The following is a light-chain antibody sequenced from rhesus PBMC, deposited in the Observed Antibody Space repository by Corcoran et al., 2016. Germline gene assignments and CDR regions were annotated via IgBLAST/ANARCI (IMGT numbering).Light chain of an antibody. CDR2: GAS. CDR3: QQYNNWNT. CDR1: QSVSSY. V-gene: IGKV3S9*01. J-gene: IGKJ4*01. Sequence: EIVMTQSPATLSLSPGERATLSCRASQSVSSYVAWYQQKHEQAPRLVTYGASTRATGIPDRFSGSGSGADFTLILSSLEPEDVGVYYFQQYNNWNTFGGGTKVEIK.